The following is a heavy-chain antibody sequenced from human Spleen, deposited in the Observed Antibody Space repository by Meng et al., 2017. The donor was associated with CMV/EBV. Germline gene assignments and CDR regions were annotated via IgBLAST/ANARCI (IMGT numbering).Heavy chain of an antibody. CDR2: IYPNSGGT. CDR1: GYTFTDHY. D-gene: IGHD6-13*01. Sequence: ASVKVSCKASGYTFTDHYFHWVRQAPGQGLEWMGWIYPNSGGTHYAQKFQGRLTVTTDTSISTGYMELSSLGSDDTAVYYCARGMIAAAGDAFDIWGQGTMVTVSS. V-gene: IGHV1-2*02. J-gene: IGHJ3*02. CDR3: ARGMIAAAGDAFDI.